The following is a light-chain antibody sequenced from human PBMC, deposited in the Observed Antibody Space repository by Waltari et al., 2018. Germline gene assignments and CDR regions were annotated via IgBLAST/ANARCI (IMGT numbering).Light chain of an antibody. Sequence: DIVMTQTPLSLSVTPGQPASISCRSSQSLLHTNGRTYFYWYLQKPGQPPQLLNYEISKRYSGVPDRFSGSGSGTDFTLKISRVEAEDVGVYYCMQSIERPLTFGQGTRLDIK. CDR3: MQSIERPLT. CDR1: QSLLHTNGRTY. CDR2: EIS. V-gene: IGKV2D-29*01. J-gene: IGKJ5*01.